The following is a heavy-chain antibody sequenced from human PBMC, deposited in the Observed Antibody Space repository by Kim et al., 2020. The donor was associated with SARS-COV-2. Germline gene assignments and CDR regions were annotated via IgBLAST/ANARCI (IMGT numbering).Heavy chain of an antibody. D-gene: IGHD6-13*01. V-gene: IGHV6-1*01. J-gene: IGHJ5*02. Sequence: SVKSRITINPDTSKNQFSLQLNSVTPEDTAVYYCARASSSWYALLDWFDPWGQGTLVTVSS. CDR3: ARASSSWYALLDWFDP.